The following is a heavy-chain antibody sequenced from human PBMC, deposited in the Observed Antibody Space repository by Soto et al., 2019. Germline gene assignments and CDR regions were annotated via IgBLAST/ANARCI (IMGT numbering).Heavy chain of an antibody. CDR1: GGSISNYY. CDR3: ARGSLTMDV. CDR2: IYPSGNT. V-gene: IGHV4-4*07. D-gene: IGHD3-10*01. Sequence: TSETLSLTCTVSGGSISNYYCSWIRQRAGKGLEWIGRIYPSGNTNYNPSLKSRVIMSVDTSKDQFSLKLNSVTAADTAVYYCARGSLTMDVWGQGTTVTVSS. J-gene: IGHJ6*02.